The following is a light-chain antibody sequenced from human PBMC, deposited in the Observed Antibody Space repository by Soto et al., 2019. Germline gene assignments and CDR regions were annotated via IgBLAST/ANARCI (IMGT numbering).Light chain of an antibody. V-gene: IGKV3-11*01. CDR1: PCVTNF. J-gene: IGKJ5*01. CDR3: QQRNIWPPVT. Sequence: EIVLTQSPATLSLSPGERATLSCRVCPCVTNFLAWYQQKPGQAPRLLIYGAFNSPTAIPARFSGSGSGTDFTLTISSLEPEDSAIYYCQQRNIWPPVTFGQGTRVEIK. CDR2: GAF.